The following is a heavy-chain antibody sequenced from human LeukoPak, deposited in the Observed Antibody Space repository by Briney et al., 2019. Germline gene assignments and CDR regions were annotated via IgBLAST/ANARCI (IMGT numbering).Heavy chain of an antibody. Sequence: ASVKVSCKASGYTFTDYALHWVRQTPGQSLEWMGWITTGRGETRYSQEFQRRITFTRDTSASTVYMDLSDLRSEDTAVYYCARGGKQWRGGNYFDSWGQGTLVAVSS. D-gene: IGHD6-19*01. CDR2: ITTGRGET. CDR3: ARGGKQWRGGNYFDS. V-gene: IGHV1-3*03. CDR1: GYTFTDYA. J-gene: IGHJ4*02.